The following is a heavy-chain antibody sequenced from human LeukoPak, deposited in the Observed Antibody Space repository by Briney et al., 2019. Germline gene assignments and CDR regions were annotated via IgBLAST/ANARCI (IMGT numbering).Heavy chain of an antibody. V-gene: IGHV4-59*12. CDR2: IYYSGST. CDR3: ARGRRNSYGQRNWFDP. D-gene: IGHD5-18*01. J-gene: IGHJ5*02. Sequence: PSETLSLTCTVSGGSISSYYWSWIRQPPGKGLEWIGYIYYSGSTNYNPSLKSRVTISVDTSKNQFSLKLSSVTAADTAVYYCARGRRNSYGQRNWFDPWGQGTLVTVSS. CDR1: GGSISSYY.